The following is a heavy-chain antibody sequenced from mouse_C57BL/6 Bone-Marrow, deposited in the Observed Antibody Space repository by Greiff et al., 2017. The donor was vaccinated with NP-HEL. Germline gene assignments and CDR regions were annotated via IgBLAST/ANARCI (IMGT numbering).Heavy chain of an antibody. CDR3: ARGGGEDYDWFAY. Sequence: EVQLVESGGGLVKPGGSLKLSCAASGFTFSSYAMSWVRQTPEKRLEWVATISDGGSYTYYPDNVKGRFTISRDNAKNNLYLQMSHLKSEDTAMYYCARGGGEDYDWFAYWGQGTLVTVSA. V-gene: IGHV5-4*01. CDR2: ISDGGSYT. D-gene: IGHD2-4*01. CDR1: GFTFSSYA. J-gene: IGHJ3*01.